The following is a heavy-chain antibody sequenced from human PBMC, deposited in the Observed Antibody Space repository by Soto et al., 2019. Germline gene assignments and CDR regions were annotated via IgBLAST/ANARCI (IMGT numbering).Heavy chain of an antibody. D-gene: IGHD2-21*02. Sequence: ASVKVSCKASGYTFTSYAMHWVRQAPGQRLEWMGWINAGNGNTKYSQKFQGRVTITRDTSASTAYMELSSLRSEDTAVYYCARSIVVVTAADYWGQGTLVTDS. V-gene: IGHV1-3*01. J-gene: IGHJ4*02. CDR1: GYTFTSYA. CDR2: INAGNGNT. CDR3: ARSIVVVTAADY.